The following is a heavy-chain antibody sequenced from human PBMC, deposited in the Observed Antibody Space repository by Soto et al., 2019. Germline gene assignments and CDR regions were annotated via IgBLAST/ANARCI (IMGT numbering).Heavy chain of an antibody. D-gene: IGHD2-15*01. CDR1: GFTFSSYA. CDR2: ISYDGSNT. Sequence: PGGSLRLSCAASGFTFSSYAMSWVRQAPGKGLEWVAVISYDGSNTYYIDSVKGRFTISRDNSKNTLHLQMNSLRADDTAVYYCAKDRGPYCSGAGCSASYGLDVWGQGTTVTVSS. J-gene: IGHJ6*02. V-gene: IGHV3-30*18. CDR3: AKDRGPYCSGAGCSASYGLDV.